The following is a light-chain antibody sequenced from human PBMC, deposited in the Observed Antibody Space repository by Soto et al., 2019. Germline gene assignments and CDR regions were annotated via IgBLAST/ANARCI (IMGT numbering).Light chain of an antibody. J-gene: IGLJ3*02. V-gene: IGLV2-14*01. CDR3: SSHTTSSTVV. Sequence: QSVLTQPASVSGSPGQSITISCTGTSSDVGAYNYVSWYQQHPGKAPKLMIYDVSDRPSGVSNRFSGSKSGNTASLTISGLQADDEADYHCSSHTTSSTVVFGGGTKLTVL. CDR1: SSDVGAYNY. CDR2: DVS.